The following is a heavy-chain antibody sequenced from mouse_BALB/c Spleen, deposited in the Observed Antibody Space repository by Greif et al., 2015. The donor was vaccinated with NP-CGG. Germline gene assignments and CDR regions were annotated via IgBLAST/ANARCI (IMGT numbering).Heavy chain of an antibody. V-gene: IGHV5-17*02. CDR3: ARRGTTVYYYAMDY. CDR1: GFTFSSFG. J-gene: IGHJ4*01. CDR2: ISSGSSTI. D-gene: IGHD1-1*01. Sequence: EVKLVESGGGLVQPGGSRKLSCAASGFTFSSFGMHWVRQAPEKGLEWVAYISSGSSTIYYADTVKGRFTISRDNPKNTLFLQMTSLRSEDTAMYYCARRGTTVYYYAMDYWGQGTSVTVSS.